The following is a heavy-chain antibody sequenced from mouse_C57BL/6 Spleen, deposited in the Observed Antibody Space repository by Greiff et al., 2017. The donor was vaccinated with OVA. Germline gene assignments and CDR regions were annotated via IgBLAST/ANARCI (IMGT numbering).Heavy chain of an antibody. CDR3: TRAYGSSLGAY. D-gene: IGHD1-1*01. V-gene: IGHV1-15*01. CDR1: GYTFTDYE. Sequence: LQESGAELVRPGASVTLSCKASGYTFTDYEMHWVKQTPVHGLEWIGAIDPETGGTAYNQKFKGKAILTADKSSSTAYMELRSLTSEDSAVYYCTRAYGSSLGAYWGQGTLVTVSA. J-gene: IGHJ3*01. CDR2: IDPETGGT.